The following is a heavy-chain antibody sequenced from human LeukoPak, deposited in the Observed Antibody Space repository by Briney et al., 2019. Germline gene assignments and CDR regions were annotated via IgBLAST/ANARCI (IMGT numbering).Heavy chain of an antibody. CDR1: GGSISSSSYY. Sequence: SQTLSLTCTVSGGSISSSSYYWGWIRQPPGKGLEWIGSIYYSGSTYYNPSLKSRVTISVDTSKNQFSLKLSSVTAADTAVYYCARYRDYDFWSGYSSHLFDYWGQGTLVTVSS. CDR3: ARYRDYDFWSGYSSHLFDY. D-gene: IGHD3-3*01. CDR2: IYYSGST. V-gene: IGHV4-39*07. J-gene: IGHJ4*02.